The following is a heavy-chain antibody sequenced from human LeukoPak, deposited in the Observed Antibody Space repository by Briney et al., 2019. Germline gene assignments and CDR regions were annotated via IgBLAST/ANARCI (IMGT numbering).Heavy chain of an antibody. CDR3: ARLPGITMVRGVRDAFDI. CDR2: IYYSGST. CDR1: GGSISSYY. V-gene: IGHV4-59*01. Sequence: PSETLSLTCTVSGGSISSYYWSWIRQPPGKGLEWIGYIYYSGSTNYNPSLKSRVTISVDTSKNQFSLKLSSVTAADTAVYYCARLPGITMVRGVRDAFDIWGQGTMVTVSS. J-gene: IGHJ3*02. D-gene: IGHD3-10*01.